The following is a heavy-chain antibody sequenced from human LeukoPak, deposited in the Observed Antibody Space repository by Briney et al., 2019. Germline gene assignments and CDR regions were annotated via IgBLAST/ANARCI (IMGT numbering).Heavy chain of an antibody. V-gene: IGHV3-9*01. Sequence: GGSLRLSCAASGFTFDDYAMHWVRQAPGKGLEWVSGISWNSGSIGYADSVKGRFTISRDNAKNSLYLQMNSLRAEDTAVYYCARSYSSGSSFYYWGQGTLVTVSS. CDR2: ISWNSGSI. D-gene: IGHD6-19*01. CDR3: ARSYSSGSSFYY. J-gene: IGHJ4*02. CDR1: GFTFDDYA.